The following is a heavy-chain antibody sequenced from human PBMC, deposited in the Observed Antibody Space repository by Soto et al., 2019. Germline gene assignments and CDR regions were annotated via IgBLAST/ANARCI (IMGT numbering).Heavy chain of an antibody. CDR2: IYSGGST. CDR1: GFTVSSNY. CDR3: ARDYGVVTLGAFDI. Sequence: AGGSLRLSCAASGFTVSSNYMSWVRQAPGKGLEWVSVIYSGGSTYYADSVKGRFTISRDNSKNTLYLQMNSLRAEDTAVYYCARDYGVVTLGAFDIWGQGTMVTVSS. D-gene: IGHD3-3*01. V-gene: IGHV3-66*01. J-gene: IGHJ3*02.